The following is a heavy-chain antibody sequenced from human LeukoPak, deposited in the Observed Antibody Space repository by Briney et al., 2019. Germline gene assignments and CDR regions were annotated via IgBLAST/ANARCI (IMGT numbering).Heavy chain of an antibody. CDR1: GFTFSSYW. Sequence: GGSLRHSCAASGFTFSSYWRSWVRQAPGKGLEWVANIKQDGSEKYYVDSVKGRFTISRDNAKNSLYLQMNSLRAEDTAVYYCARDKYSGYDWWGQGTLVTVSS. CDR3: ARDKYSGYDW. CDR2: IKQDGSEK. J-gene: IGHJ4*02. D-gene: IGHD5-12*01. V-gene: IGHV3-7*01.